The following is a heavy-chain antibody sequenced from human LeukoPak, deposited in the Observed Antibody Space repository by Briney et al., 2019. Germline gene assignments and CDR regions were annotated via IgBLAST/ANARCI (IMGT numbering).Heavy chain of an antibody. CDR2: ISYDGSNK. CDR1: GFTFSSYA. D-gene: IGHD2-15*01. J-gene: IGHJ4*02. V-gene: IGHV3-30-3*01. Sequence: GRSLRLSCAASGFTFSSYAMHCVRQAPGKGLDWVAVISYDGSNKYYADSVKGRLTISRDNSKNTLYLQMNSLRAEDTAVYYCARDLTTSGGFDYWGQGTLVTVSS. CDR3: ARDLTTSGGFDY.